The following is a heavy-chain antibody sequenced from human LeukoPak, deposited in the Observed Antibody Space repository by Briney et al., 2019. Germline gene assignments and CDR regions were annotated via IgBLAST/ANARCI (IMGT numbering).Heavy chain of an antibody. CDR2: IIPIFNKA. Sequence: GASVKVSCKSSGDTFSSYAITWIRQAPGQGLEWVGGIIPIFNKANYAQRFQGRVTITTAESTSTAYMELSSLRSEDTAVYYCARVREQWLSTVDHAYDIWGQGTMVTVSS. V-gene: IGHV1-69*05. CDR3: ARVREQWLSTVDHAYDI. CDR1: GDTFSSYA. J-gene: IGHJ3*02. D-gene: IGHD6-19*01.